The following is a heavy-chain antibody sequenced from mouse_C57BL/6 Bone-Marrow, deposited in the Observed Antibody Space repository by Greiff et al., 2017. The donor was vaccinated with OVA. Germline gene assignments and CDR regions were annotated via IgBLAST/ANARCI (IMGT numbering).Heavy chain of an antibody. CDR1: GFTFSSYT. CDR2: ISGGGGNT. V-gene: IGHV5-9*01. CDR3: ARQTGNYYFDY. Sequence: EVKLMESGGGLVKPGGSLKLSCAASGFTFSSYTMSWVRQTPEKRLEWVATISGGGGNTYYPDSVKGRFTISRDNAKNTLYLQMSSLRSEDTALYYCARQTGNYYFDYWGQGTTLTVSS. J-gene: IGHJ2*01. D-gene: IGHD2-1*01.